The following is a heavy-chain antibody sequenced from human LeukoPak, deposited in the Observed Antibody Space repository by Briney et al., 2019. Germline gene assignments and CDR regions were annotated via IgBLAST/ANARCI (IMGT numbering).Heavy chain of an antibody. CDR2: IYSSGST. CDR3: ARGGSGWVREGFDY. CDR1: GGSIRTYY. V-gene: IGHV4-59*08. J-gene: IGHJ4*02. Sequence: SETLSLTCTVSGGSIRTYYWNWIRQPPGKGLEWIGYIYSSGSTYYNPSLKSRVTISVDTSKNQFSLKLSSVTAADTAVYYCARGGSGWVREGFDYWGQGTLVTVSS. D-gene: IGHD6-19*01.